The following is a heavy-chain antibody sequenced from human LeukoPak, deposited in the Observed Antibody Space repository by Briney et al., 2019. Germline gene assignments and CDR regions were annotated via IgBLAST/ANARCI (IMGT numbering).Heavy chain of an antibody. V-gene: IGHV3-66*01. CDR2: IYSGGTT. CDR1: GFSVSSNF. CDR3: ARDWTSDYPSYPHYFDY. Sequence: GGSLRLSCAASGFSVSSNFMTWVRQAPGKGLEWVSLIYSGGTTYYADSVKGRFTISRDNSKNTLYLQMSSLRAEDTAVYYCARDWTSDYPSYPHYFDYWGQGILVTVSS. J-gene: IGHJ4*02. D-gene: IGHD3/OR15-3a*01.